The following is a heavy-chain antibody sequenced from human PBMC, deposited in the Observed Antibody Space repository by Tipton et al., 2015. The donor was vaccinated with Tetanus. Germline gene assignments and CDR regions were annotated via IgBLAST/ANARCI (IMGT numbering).Heavy chain of an antibody. CDR1: YW. CDR3: ARHTSGSYHAPFDY. Sequence: YWIGWVRQMPGKGLEWMGIIHPGDSDTRYSPSFQGQVTISADKSISTAYLQWSSLKASDSAMYYCARHTSGSYHAPFDYWGQGTLVTVSS. J-gene: IGHJ4*02. V-gene: IGHV5-51*01. CDR2: IHPGDSDT. D-gene: IGHD1-26*01.